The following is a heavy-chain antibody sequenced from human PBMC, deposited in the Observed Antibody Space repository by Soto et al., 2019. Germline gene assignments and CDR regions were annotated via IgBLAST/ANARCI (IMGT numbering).Heavy chain of an antibody. Sequence: SETLSLTCNVSGGSVSSGSYHWSWMRQPPGKGLEWIGYIYYSGSTNYNPSLKSRVTISVDASKNQFSLKLSSVTAADTAVYYCASQYYYDSSGSQTFDYWGQGTQVTVSS. CDR1: GGSVSSGSYH. V-gene: IGHV4-61*01. J-gene: IGHJ4*02. CDR2: IYYSGST. CDR3: ASQYYYDSSGSQTFDY. D-gene: IGHD3-22*01.